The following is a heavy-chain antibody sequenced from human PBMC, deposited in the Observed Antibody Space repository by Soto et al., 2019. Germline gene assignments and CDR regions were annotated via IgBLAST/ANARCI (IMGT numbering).Heavy chain of an antibody. D-gene: IGHD3-3*01. CDR1: GYTFTSYG. V-gene: IGHV1-18*01. J-gene: IGHJ3*02. Sequence: ASVKVSCKASGYTFTSYGISWVRQAPGQGLEWMGWISAYNGNTNYAQKLQGRVTMTTDTSTSTAYLELRSLRSDDTAVYYCARSNADFWSGYYIGDAFDIWGQGTMVTVSS. CDR2: ISAYNGNT. CDR3: ARSNADFWSGYYIGDAFDI.